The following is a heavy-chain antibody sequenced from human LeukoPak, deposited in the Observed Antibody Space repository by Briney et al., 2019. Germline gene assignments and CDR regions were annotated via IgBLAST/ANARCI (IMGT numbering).Heavy chain of an antibody. J-gene: IGHJ4*02. Sequence: GGSLRLSCATSGFSFSDYWMNWVRQAPGKGLEWVSYISSSGSTIYYADSVKGRFTISRDNAKNSLYLQMYSLRAEDTAVYYCAPGGTYYDFWSGYYTFDYWGQGTLVTVSS. D-gene: IGHD3-3*01. CDR1: GFSFSDYW. CDR3: APGGTYYDFWSGYYTFDY. V-gene: IGHV3-48*03. CDR2: ISSSGSTI.